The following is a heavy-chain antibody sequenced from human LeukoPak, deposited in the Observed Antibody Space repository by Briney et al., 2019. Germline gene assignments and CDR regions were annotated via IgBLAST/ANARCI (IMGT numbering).Heavy chain of an antibody. V-gene: IGHV3-23*01. J-gene: IGHJ3*02. D-gene: IGHD1-26*01. CDR2: ITRGGGST. CDR3: GKDGRDGAPRAFDI. Sequence: PGGSLRLSCIASGFTISTYAMTWVRQAPGKGLEWVSTITRGGGSTYYADSVKGRFTISKDNSKNTLYLQMNSLRAEDTALYFCGKDGRDGAPRAFDIWGQGTMVTVSS. CDR1: GFTISTYA.